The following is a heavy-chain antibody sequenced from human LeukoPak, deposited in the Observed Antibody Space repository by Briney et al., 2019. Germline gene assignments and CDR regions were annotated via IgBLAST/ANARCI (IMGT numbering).Heavy chain of an antibody. V-gene: IGHV2-5*02. CDR3: AHFRRYSYGGDYFDY. CDR2: IYWDDDK. Sequence: SGPTLVNPTQTLTLTCTFSGFSLSTSGVGVGWIRQPPGKALEWLALIYWDDDKRYSPSLKSRLTITKDTSKNQVVLTMTNMDPVDKAPYYCAHFRRYSYGGDYFDYWGQGTLVTVSS. D-gene: IGHD5-18*01. J-gene: IGHJ4*02. CDR1: GFSLSTSGVG.